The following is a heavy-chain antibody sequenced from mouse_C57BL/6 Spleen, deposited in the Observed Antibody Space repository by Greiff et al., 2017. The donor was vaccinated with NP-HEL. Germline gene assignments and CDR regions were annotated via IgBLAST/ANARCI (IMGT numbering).Heavy chain of an antibody. CDR1: GFTFTDYY. CDR3: ASHLGRDWYFDV. CDR2: IRNKANGYTT. J-gene: IGHJ1*03. Sequence: EVKLVESGGGLVQPGGSLSLSCAASGFTFTDYYMSWVRQPPGKALEWLGFIRNKANGYTTEYSASVKGRFTISRDNSQSILYLQMNALRAEDSATYYCASHLGRDWYFDVWGTGTTVTVSS. V-gene: IGHV7-3*01. D-gene: IGHD4-1*01.